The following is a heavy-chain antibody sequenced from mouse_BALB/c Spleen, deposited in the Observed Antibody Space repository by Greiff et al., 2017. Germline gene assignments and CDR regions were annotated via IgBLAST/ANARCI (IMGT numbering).Heavy chain of an antibody. J-gene: IGHJ2*01. CDR1: GYAFSSYW. Sequence: QVQLQQSGAELVRPGSSVKISCKASGYAFSSYWMNWVKQRPGQGLEWIGQIYPGDGDTNYNGKFKGKATLTADKSPSTAYMQLSSLTSEDSAVYFCARGTGSSYYFDYWGQGTTLTVSS. V-gene: IGHV1-80*01. CDR3: ARGTGSSYYFDY. CDR2: IYPGDGDT. D-gene: IGHD4-1*01.